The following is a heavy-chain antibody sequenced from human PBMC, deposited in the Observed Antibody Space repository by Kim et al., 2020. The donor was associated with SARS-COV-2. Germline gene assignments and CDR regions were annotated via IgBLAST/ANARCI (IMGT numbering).Heavy chain of an antibody. Sequence: GGSLRLSCAASGFTFDDYAMHWVRQAPGKGLEWVSLISGDGGSTYYADSVKGRFTISRDNSKNSLYLQMNRLRTEDTALYYCAKDKGTSGYPYYYDSSGYYGKGAFDIWGQGTMVTVSS. CDR2: ISGDGGST. J-gene: IGHJ3*02. CDR1: GFTFDDYA. CDR3: AKDKGTSGYPYYYDSSGYYGKGAFDI. D-gene: IGHD3-22*01. V-gene: IGHV3-43*02.